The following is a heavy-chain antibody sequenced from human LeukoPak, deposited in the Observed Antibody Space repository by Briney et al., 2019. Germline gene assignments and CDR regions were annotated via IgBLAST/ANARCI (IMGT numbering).Heavy chain of an antibody. CDR2: MYYSGNT. CDR3: ARNSCSGGSCYDNRGYFDY. D-gene: IGHD2-15*01. J-gene: IGHJ4*02. CDR1: GDSISTSNSY. V-gene: IGHV4-39*07. Sequence: KSSETLSLTCTVSGDSISTSNSYWGWIRQPPGKGLEWIGSMYYSGNTYYNASLKSRVTISVDTSKNQFSLKLSSVTAADTAVYFCARNSCSGGSCYDNRGYFDYWGQGTLVTVSS.